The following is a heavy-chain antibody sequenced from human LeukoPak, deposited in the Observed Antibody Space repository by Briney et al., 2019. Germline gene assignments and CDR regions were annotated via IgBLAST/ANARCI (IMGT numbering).Heavy chain of an antibody. Sequence: GGSLRLSCAASGFTFSSYAMSWVRQAPGKGLEWVSAISGSGGSTYYADSVKGRFTISRDNSKSTLYLQMNSLRAEDTAVYYCAKSLVLLWFGEFDYWGQGTLVTVSS. CDR1: GFTFSSYA. CDR2: ISGSGGST. V-gene: IGHV3-23*01. J-gene: IGHJ4*02. CDR3: AKSLVLLWFGEFDY. D-gene: IGHD3-10*01.